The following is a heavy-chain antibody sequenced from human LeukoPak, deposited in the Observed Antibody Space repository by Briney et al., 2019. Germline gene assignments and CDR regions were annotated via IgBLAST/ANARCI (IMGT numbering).Heavy chain of an antibody. CDR1: GFTFGDYA. CDR3: TRAAMVTFDY. V-gene: IGHV3-49*04. J-gene: IGHJ4*02. Sequence: QAGGSLRLSCTASGFTFGDYAMSWVRRAPGKGLEWVGFIRSKAYGGTTEYAASVKGRFTISRDDSKSIAYLQMNSLKTEDTAVYYCTRAAMVTFDYWGQGTLVTVSS. CDR2: IRSKAYGGTT. D-gene: IGHD5-18*01.